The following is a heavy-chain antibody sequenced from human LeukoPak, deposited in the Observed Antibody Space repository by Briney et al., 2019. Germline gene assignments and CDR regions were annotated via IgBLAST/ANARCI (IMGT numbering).Heavy chain of an antibody. CDR1: GGSISSYY. Sequence: SETLSLTCTVPGGSISSYYWSWIRQPPGKGLEWIGYIYYSGSTNYNPSLKSRVTISVDTSKNQFSLKLSSVTAADTAVYYCARVDVDYLDYWGQGTLVTVSS. CDR2: IYYSGST. D-gene: IGHD3-9*01. J-gene: IGHJ4*02. V-gene: IGHV4-59*01. CDR3: ARVDVDYLDY.